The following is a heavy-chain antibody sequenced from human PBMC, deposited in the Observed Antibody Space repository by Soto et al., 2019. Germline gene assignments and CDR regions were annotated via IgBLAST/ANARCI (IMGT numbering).Heavy chain of an antibody. D-gene: IGHD3-9*01. CDR1: GFTFGDYA. J-gene: IGHJ6*02. Sequence: GGSLRLSCTASGFTFGDYAMSWVRQAPGKGLEWVGFIRSKAYGGTTEYAASVKGRFTISRDDSKSIAYLQMNSLKTEDTAVYYCTRDRPSVTIFLSYYYYGMDVWGQGTTVTV. V-gene: IGHV3-49*04. CDR3: TRDRPSVTIFLSYYYYGMDV. CDR2: IRSKAYGGTT.